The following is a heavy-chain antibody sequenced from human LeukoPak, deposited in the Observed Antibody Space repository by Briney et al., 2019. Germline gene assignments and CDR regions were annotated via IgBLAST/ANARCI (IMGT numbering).Heavy chain of an antibody. V-gene: IGHV1-69*05. CDR1: GGTFSSYA. CDR3: ARDHWGKFDDYASPPYYYYYYMDV. Sequence: SVKVSCKASGGTFSSYAISWVRQAPGQGLEWMGGIIPIFGTANYAQKFQGRVTITTDESTSTAYMELSSLRSEDTAVYYCARDHWGKFDDYASPPYYYYYYMDVWAKGPRSPSP. CDR2: IIPIFGTA. J-gene: IGHJ6*03. D-gene: IGHD4-17*01.